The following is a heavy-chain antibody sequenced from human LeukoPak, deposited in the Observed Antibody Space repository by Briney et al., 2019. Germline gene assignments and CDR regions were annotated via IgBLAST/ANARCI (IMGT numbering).Heavy chain of an antibody. Sequence: PGGSLRLSCAASGFTFDDYTMHWVRQAPGKGLEWVSGINWNGGSTGYVDSVKGRFTISRDNAKNSLYLQMNSLRAEDTALYYCARQYSSTSYYYYYHMDVWGKGTTVTVSS. D-gene: IGHD6-13*01. J-gene: IGHJ6*03. CDR2: INWNGGST. CDR1: GFTFDDYT. V-gene: IGHV3-20*04. CDR3: ARQYSSTSYYYYYHMDV.